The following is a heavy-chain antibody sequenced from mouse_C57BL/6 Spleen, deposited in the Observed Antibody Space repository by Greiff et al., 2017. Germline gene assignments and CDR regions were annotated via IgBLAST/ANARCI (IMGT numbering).Heavy chain of an antibody. Sequence: QVQLQQPGAELVKPGASVKLSCKASGYTFTSYWMQWVKQRPGQGLEWIGEIDPSDSYTNYNQKFKGKATLTVDTSSRTAYMQLSSLTSEDSAVYYCATAPYYDYGGGYFDYWGQGTTLTVSS. J-gene: IGHJ2*01. V-gene: IGHV1-50*01. D-gene: IGHD2-4*01. CDR2: IDPSDSYT. CDR3: ATAPYYDYGGGYFDY. CDR1: GYTFTSYW.